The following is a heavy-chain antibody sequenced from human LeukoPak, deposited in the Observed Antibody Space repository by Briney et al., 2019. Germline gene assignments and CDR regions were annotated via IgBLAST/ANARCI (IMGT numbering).Heavy chain of an antibody. Sequence: ASGKVSCKASGYTFASYGISWVRQAPGQGLEWIGWISAYNGNTNYAQKFQDRVTLTTDTSATTVYMELTSLRSDDTAIYYCARDGTEDVRRSSQFYVKYNYNGMDVWGQGTMVTVSS. V-gene: IGHV1-18*01. CDR1: GYTFASYG. J-gene: IGHJ6*02. CDR3: ARDGTEDVRRSSQFYVKYNYNGMDV. CDR2: ISAYNGNT. D-gene: IGHD1-1*01.